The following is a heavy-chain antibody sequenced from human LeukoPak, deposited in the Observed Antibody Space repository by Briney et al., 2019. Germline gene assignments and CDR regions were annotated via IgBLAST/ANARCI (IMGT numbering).Heavy chain of an antibody. J-gene: IGHJ4*02. CDR2: IYYSGST. Sequence: PSETLSLTCTVSGYSISSGSYWDWIRQPPGKGLEWIGYIYYSGSTNYNPSLKSRVTISVDTSKNQFSLKLSSVTAADTAVYYCARDFRFLEDYWGQGTLVTVSS. V-gene: IGHV4-38-2*02. CDR1: GYSISSGSY. D-gene: IGHD3-3*01. CDR3: ARDFRFLEDY.